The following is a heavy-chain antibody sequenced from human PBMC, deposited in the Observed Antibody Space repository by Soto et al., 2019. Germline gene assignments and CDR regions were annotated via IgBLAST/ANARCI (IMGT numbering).Heavy chain of an antibody. J-gene: IGHJ5*02. V-gene: IGHV4-31*03. Sequence: QVQLQESGPGLVKPSQTLSLTCTVSGGSISSGGYYWSWIRQHPGKGLEWIGYIYYSGSTYYNPSLKSRVTISVDTSKNQFSLKLSSVTAADTAVYYCASGNYDILTGYYPPPRGWFDPWGQGTLVTVSS. CDR3: ASGNYDILTGYYPPPRGWFDP. CDR1: GGSISSGGYY. CDR2: IYYSGST. D-gene: IGHD3-9*01.